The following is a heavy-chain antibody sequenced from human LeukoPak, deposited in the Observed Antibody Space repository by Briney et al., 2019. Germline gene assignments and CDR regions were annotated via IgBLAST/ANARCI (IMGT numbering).Heavy chain of an antibody. Sequence: GASVKVSCKASGYTFTGYYMHWVRQAPGQGLEWMGWINPNSGGTNYAQKFQGRVTMTRDTSISTAYMELSRLRSDDTAVYYCARDPPPVAGALDYWGQGTLVTVSS. CDR2: INPNSGGT. D-gene: IGHD6-19*01. CDR1: GYTFTGYY. J-gene: IGHJ4*02. V-gene: IGHV1-2*02. CDR3: ARDPPPVAGALDY.